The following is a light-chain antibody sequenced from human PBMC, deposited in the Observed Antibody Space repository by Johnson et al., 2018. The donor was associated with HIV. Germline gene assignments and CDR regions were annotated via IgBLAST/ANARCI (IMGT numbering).Light chain of an antibody. J-gene: IGLJ1*01. V-gene: IGLV1-51*02. CDR1: SSNIASYY. CDR3: GTWDSSLTGFV. Sequence: QSALTQPPSVSAAPGQKVTISCSGNSSNIASYYVSWYQQVPGAAPKLLIYQNNKRPSAIPDRFSASKSGTSATLAITGLQTGDEADYFCGTWDSSLTGFVFGPGTEATVL. CDR2: QNN.